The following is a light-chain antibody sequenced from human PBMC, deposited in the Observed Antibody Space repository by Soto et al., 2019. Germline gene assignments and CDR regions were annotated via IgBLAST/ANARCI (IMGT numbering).Light chain of an antibody. J-gene: IGKJ1*01. V-gene: IGKV3-20*01. CDR2: GAS. CDR3: QRYDSFRT. CDR1: QSVRSNF. Sequence: EIVLTQSPGTLSLSPGERATLSCRASQSVRSNFLAWYQQNTGQAPRLLIYGASNRATGIPDRFSGSGSGTDFTLTITRLEPEDFAMYYCQRYDSFRTFGQGTKVDIK.